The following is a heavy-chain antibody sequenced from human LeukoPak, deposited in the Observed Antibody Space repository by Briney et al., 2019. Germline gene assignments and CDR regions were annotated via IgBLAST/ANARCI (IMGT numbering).Heavy chain of an antibody. CDR2: IYYSGST. D-gene: IGHD3-22*01. CDR1: GGSISSYY. Sequence: TSETLSLTCTVSGGSISSYYWSWIRQPPGKGLEWIGYIYYSGSTSYNPSLKSRVTISVDTSKNQFSLKLSSVTAADTAVYYCARGGDSSGYYYPVFDYWGQGTLVTVSS. CDR3: ARGGDSSGYYYPVFDY. V-gene: IGHV4-59*08. J-gene: IGHJ4*02.